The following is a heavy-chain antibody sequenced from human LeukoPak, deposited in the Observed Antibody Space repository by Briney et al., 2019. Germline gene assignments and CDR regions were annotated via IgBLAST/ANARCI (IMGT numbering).Heavy chain of an antibody. CDR1: GGSISSYY. V-gene: IGHV4-59*01. CDR2: IYYSGST. Sequence: SETLSLTCTVSGGSISSYYWSWMRQPPGKGLEWIGYIYYSGSTNYNPSHKSRVTISVDTSKNQFSLKLSSVTAADTAVYYCARDYPGYSGYDPNYYYGMDVWGQGTTVTVSS. J-gene: IGHJ6*02. D-gene: IGHD5-12*01. CDR3: ARDYPGYSGYDPNYYYGMDV.